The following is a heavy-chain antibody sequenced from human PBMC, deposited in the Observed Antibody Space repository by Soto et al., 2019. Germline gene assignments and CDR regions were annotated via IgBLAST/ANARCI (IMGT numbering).Heavy chain of an antibody. CDR1: GFTVSRNY. CDR3: ARDPLGGHYDYGIDV. V-gene: IGHV3-66*01. Sequence: EVQLVESGGGLVQPGGSLRLSGAVSGFTVSRNYMSWVRQAPVKGLEWVSIIYSGGDTYYADSVKGRFTISRDNSKNTVYLQMNSLTVEDTDVYYCARDPLGGHYDYGIDVWGQGTTVNVSS. J-gene: IGHJ6*02. CDR2: IYSGGDT. D-gene: IGHD3-16*01.